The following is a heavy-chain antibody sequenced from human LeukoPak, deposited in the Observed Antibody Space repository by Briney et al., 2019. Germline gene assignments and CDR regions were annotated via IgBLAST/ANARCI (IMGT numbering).Heavy chain of an antibody. V-gene: IGHV4-39*01. D-gene: IGHD3-10*01. J-gene: IGHJ5*01. CDR2: IYYSGTT. CDR3: ARQPKSCAPGIFITGKACWFDS. CDR1: DGSISSGYYY. Sequence: SETLSLTCGVSDGSISSGYYYWAWLRQPPGKGPEWMGSIYYSGTTYPNPSLKSRVTISVDTSKNQFSLKLSSVTAADTAVYFCARQPKSCAPGIFITGKACWFDSWGQGTLVTVSP.